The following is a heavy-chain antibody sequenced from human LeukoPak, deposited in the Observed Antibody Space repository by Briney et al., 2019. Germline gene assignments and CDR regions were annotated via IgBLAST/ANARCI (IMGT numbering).Heavy chain of an antibody. Sequence: PGRSLRLSCAASGFTFSSYVMHWVRQAPGKGLEWVAVIWYDGSNKYYADSVKGRFTISRDNSKNTLYLQMNSLRAEDTAVYYCARVAGYGGNSYFDYWGQGTLVTVSS. CDR1: GFTFSSYV. CDR2: IWYDGSNK. D-gene: IGHD4-23*01. J-gene: IGHJ4*02. CDR3: ARVAGYGGNSYFDY. V-gene: IGHV3-33*01.